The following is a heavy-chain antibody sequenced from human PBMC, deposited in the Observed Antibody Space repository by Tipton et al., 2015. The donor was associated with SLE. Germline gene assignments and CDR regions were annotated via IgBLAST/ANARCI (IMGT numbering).Heavy chain of an antibody. Sequence: TLSLTCAVYGGSLSGHYWSWIRQSPGKGLECIGESNDSGRANYNPALESRATISLDTSRNQFSLRLTSVTAADTAIYYCARDTGAIDYWGQGTLVTVSS. CDR1: GGSLSGHY. J-gene: IGHJ4*02. CDR2: SNDSGRA. CDR3: ARDTGAIDY. V-gene: IGHV4-34*01.